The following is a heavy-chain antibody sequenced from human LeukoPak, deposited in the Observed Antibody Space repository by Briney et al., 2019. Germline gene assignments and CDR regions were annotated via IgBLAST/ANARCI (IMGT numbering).Heavy chain of an antibody. CDR3: ARMTAYCSSTSCYGTGFDP. CDR1: GFTIMNSA. D-gene: IGHD2-2*01. CDR2: INGTAINT. J-gene: IGHJ5*02. V-gene: IGHV3-23*01. Sequence: GGSLRLSCAASGFTIMNSAMNWVRQAPGKGLEWVSAINGTAINTDYADSVKGRFTISRDNSKNTLYLQMNSLRAEDTAVYYCARMTAYCSSTSCYGTGFDPWGQGTLVTVSS.